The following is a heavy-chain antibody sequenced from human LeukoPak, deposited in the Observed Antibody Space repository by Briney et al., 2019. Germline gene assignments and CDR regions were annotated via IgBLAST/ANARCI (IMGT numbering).Heavy chain of an antibody. CDR1: GYSFNNYW. Sequence: GESLKISCKGSGYSFNNYWIGWVRQMPGKGLEWMGNIYPADSDTRYSPSFQGQVTISVDKSISTAYLRWSSLKASDTAMYYCARRRGDGYNSPFDYWGQGTLVTVSS. CDR3: ARRRGDGYNSPFDY. J-gene: IGHJ4*02. V-gene: IGHV5-51*01. D-gene: IGHD5-24*01. CDR2: IYPADSDT.